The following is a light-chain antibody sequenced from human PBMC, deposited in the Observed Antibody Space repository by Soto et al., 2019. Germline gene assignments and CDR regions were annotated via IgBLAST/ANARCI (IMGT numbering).Light chain of an antibody. CDR2: DAS. V-gene: IGKV3-11*01. Sequence: EIVLTQSPATLSLSPGERATLSCRASQSVSRYLAWYQQKPGQAPRLLIYDASNRATAIPARFSGSGSGTNFTLTISSLDPEDFAFYYCQQRSDWPSTFGGGTKVQIK. J-gene: IGKJ4*01. CDR3: QQRSDWPST. CDR1: QSVSRY.